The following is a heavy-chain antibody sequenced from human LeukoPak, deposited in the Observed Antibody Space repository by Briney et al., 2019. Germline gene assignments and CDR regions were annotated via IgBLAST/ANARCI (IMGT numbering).Heavy chain of an antibody. V-gene: IGHV1-2*02. D-gene: IGHD3-3*01. J-gene: IGHJ4*02. Sequence: ASVKVSCKASGYTFTGYYMHWVRQAPGQGLEWMGWINPNSGGTNYAQKFQGRVTMTRHTSISTAYMELSRLRSDDTAVYYCARVTYYDFWSGRYLDYWGQGTLVTVSS. CDR3: ARVTYYDFWSGRYLDY. CDR1: GYTFTGYY. CDR2: INPNSGGT.